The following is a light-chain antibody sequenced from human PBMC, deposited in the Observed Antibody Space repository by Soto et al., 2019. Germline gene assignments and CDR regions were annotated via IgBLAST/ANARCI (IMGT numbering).Light chain of an antibody. J-gene: IGLJ1*01. Sequence: SLLRKPASVSGSPGESITISCTGTSRDVGGYNYVSWYQQHPGKAPKLMIYEVSNRPSGVSNRFSGSKSGNTASLTISGLQAEEEADYYCSSYTSSSTYVFGTGTKVTVL. CDR1: SRDVGGYNY. V-gene: IGLV2-14*01. CDR3: SSYTSSSTYV. CDR2: EVS.